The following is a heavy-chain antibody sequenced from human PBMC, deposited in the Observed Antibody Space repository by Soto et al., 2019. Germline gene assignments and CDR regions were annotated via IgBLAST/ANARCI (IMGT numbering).Heavy chain of an antibody. CDR3: AKHRGAGGHFDY. CDR2: VSIGGST. J-gene: IGHJ4*02. V-gene: IGHV3-23*01. CDR1: GFTFSSYA. Sequence: GGSLRLSCAASGFTFSSYAMGWVRQGPGKGLEWVAVVSIGGSTHYADSVRGRFTISRDNSKNTLSLQMNSLTAEDTAVYFCAKHRGAGGHFDYWGQGAMVTVYS. D-gene: IGHD2-15*01.